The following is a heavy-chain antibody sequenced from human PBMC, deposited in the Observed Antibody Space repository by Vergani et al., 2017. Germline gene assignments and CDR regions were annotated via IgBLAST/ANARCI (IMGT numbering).Heavy chain of an antibody. CDR1: GGSISSYY. J-gene: IGHJ3*02. CDR3: ARDLKDCSGGSCYNDAFDI. Sequence: QVQLQESGPGLVKPSETLSLTCTVSGGSISSYYWSWIRQPPGKGLEWIGYIYYSGSTNYNPSLKSRVTISVDTSKNQFSLKLSSVTAADTAVYYCARDLKDCSGGSCYNDAFDIWGQGTMVTVSS. D-gene: IGHD2-15*01. CDR2: IYYSGST. V-gene: IGHV4-59*01.